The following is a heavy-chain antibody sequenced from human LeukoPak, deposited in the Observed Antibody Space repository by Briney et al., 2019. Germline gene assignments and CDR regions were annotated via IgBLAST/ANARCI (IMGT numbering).Heavy chain of an antibody. CDR3: ARDKGGSGRHMAGLR. Sequence: GGSLRLSCAASGFTFSSYWMTWVRQAPGKGLEWVANIKQDGSEKYYVDSVKGRFTISRDNAKNSLYLQMNSLRADDTAVYYCARDKGGSGRHMAGLRWGQGTLVTVSS. D-gene: IGHD3-10*01. CDR1: GFTFSSYW. CDR2: IKQDGSEK. J-gene: IGHJ4*02. V-gene: IGHV3-7*01.